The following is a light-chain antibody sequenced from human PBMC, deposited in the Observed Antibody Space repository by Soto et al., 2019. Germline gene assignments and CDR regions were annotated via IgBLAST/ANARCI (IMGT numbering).Light chain of an antibody. CDR2: DAS. V-gene: IGKV3-11*01. CDR3: QQRSNWPPYT. CDR1: QSVSSY. J-gene: IGKJ2*01. Sequence: EIVLTQSPATLSLSPGERATLSCRASQSVSSYLAWYQQKPGQAPRLLIYDASNRATGIPARFSGSGSGTDFKLTISSLEPEDFAVNYCQQRSNWPPYTFGQGTKLEIK.